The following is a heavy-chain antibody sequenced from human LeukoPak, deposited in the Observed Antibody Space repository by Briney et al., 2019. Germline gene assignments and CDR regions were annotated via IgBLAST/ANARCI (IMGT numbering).Heavy chain of an antibody. CDR1: GFTFSSHA. Sequence: GGSLRLSCGASGFTFSSHAMSWVRQAPGKGLEWVSSISGSGDSTYYADPAKGAFTVSRDNSKNTLYMQMNSLRAEDTAVYYSAKGMCCSGGAADYWGQGTLVTVSS. J-gene: IGHJ4*02. CDR2: ISGSGDST. V-gene: IGHV3-23*01. CDR3: AKGMCCSGGAADY. D-gene: IGHD2-15*01.